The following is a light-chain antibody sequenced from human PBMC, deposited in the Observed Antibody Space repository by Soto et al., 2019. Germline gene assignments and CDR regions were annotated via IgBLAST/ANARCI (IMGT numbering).Light chain of an antibody. CDR3: SSYPSTSTYV. V-gene: IGLV2-14*01. Sequence: QSALTQPASVSGSPGQSITISCTGTSSDVGAYHYVSWYQQHPGKAPKLMIYEVSNRPSGISNRFSGSKSGNTASLTISGIQAEDEDDYYCSSYPSTSTYVFGTGTKLTVL. CDR1: SSDVGAYHY. J-gene: IGLJ1*01. CDR2: EVS.